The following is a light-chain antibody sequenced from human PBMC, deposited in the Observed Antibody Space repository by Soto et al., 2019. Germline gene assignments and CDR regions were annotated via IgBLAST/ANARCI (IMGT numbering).Light chain of an antibody. CDR2: ADS. CDR3: QQRYNWPIT. CDR1: QSVSGY. V-gene: IGKV3-11*01. J-gene: IGKJ5*01. Sequence: DIVLTQSPAPLSFSPGETATLSCRASQSVSGYIGWYQQKPGQAPRLLIYADSNRATGIPARFSGSGSGTDCTLTISSLEPEDFAVYYCQQRYNWPITFGQGTRLEI.